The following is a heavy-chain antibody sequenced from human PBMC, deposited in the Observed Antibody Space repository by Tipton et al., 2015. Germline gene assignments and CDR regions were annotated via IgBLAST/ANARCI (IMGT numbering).Heavy chain of an antibody. CDR2: IYYSGST. CDR3: ARLFYSTSWYWFDP. D-gene: IGHD6-13*01. J-gene: IGHJ5*02. V-gene: IGHV4-39*07. Sequence: LRLSCTVSGGSISSSSYYWGWIRQPPGKGLEWIGSIYYSGSTNYNPSLKSRVTISVDTSKNQFSLKLSSVTAADTAVYYCARLFYSTSWYWFDPWGQGTLVTVSS. CDR1: GGSISSSSYY.